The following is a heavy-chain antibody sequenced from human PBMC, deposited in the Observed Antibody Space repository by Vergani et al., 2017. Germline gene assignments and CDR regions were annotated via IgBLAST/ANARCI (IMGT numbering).Heavy chain of an antibody. CDR1: GFTFSSYA. V-gene: IGHV3-23*01. D-gene: IGHD3-3*01. CDR3: AKDPGVDYDFWSGYYHFDY. J-gene: IGHJ4*02. CDR2: ISGSGGST. Sequence: EVQLLESGGGLVQPGGSLRLSCAASGFTFSSYAMSWVRQAPGKGLEWVSAISGSGGSTSYADSVKGRFTISRDNSKNTLYLQMNSLRAEDTAVYYCAKDPGVDYDFWSGYYHFDYWGQGTLVTVSS.